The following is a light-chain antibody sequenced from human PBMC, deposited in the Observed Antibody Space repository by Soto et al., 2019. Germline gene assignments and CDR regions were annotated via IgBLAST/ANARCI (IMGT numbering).Light chain of an antibody. Sequence: QSVLTQPPSVSEAPGQRVTISGTGRSSNIGAGYEAHWYQQVPGTAPKLLIYENNNRPSGVPDRFSGSKSGTSASLAITGLQAEDEAEYYCQSYDSSLSGYVFGTGTKLTVL. CDR2: ENN. J-gene: IGLJ1*01. V-gene: IGLV1-40*01. CDR1: SSNIGAGYE. CDR3: QSYDSSLSGYV.